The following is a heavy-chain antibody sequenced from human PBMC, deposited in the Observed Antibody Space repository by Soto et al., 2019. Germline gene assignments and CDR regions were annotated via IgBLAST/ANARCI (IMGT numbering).Heavy chain of an antibody. Sequence: GGSLRLSCAASRYTFKSHGLSWVRQAPGKGLEWMALILHDGSAEYYADSVKGRFTISRDNSKNTLYLQMNSLRAEDTAVYYCARSRDGYSFYFYYGMDGWGQGTTVTVSS. CDR2: ILHDGSAE. V-gene: IGHV3-30*03. J-gene: IGHJ6*02. CDR1: RYTFKSHG. CDR3: ARSRDGYSFYFYYGMDG. D-gene: IGHD4-4*01.